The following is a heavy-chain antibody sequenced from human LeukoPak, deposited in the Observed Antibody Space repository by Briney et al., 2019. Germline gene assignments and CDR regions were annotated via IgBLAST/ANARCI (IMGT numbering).Heavy chain of an antibody. CDR1: GFIFSSYS. CDR2: ISSGSTTI. CDR3: ARDLMGIAVAFGY. Sequence: GGSLRLSCAVSGFIFSSYSMNWVRQAPGKGLEWVSYISSGSTTIYYADSMKGRFTISRDNAKNSPYLQMNSLRAEDTAVYYCARDLMGIAVAFGYWGQGTLVTVSS. D-gene: IGHD6-19*01. J-gene: IGHJ4*02. V-gene: IGHV3-48*01.